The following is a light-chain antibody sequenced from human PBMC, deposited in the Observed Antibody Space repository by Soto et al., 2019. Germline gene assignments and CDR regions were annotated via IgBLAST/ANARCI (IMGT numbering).Light chain of an antibody. CDR3: GSYTTSYNYV. CDR2: DVS. Sequence: QSVLTQPLSVSGAPGQRVTISCTGTISDVGSYNYVSWYQQYPGKAPKLMIYDVSTRPSGVSDRFSGSKSGNTASLTISGLRAEDEADYYCGSYTTSYNYVFGTGTKATV. J-gene: IGLJ1*01. CDR1: ISDVGSYNY. V-gene: IGLV2-14*03.